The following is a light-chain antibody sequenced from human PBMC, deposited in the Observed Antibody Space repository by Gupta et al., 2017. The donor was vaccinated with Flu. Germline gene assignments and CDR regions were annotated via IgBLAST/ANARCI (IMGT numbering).Light chain of an antibody. J-gene: IGKJ1*01. CDR1: QSISNW. CDR3: QRYDSLWT. Sequence: DIQMTQSPSTLSASVGDRVTITCRASQSISNWLAWYQQKPGKVPKLLIYQASSLESGVPSRFSGSGYGTEFTLTISSLQPDDVANYYCQRYDSLWTFGQGTRVEIK. V-gene: IGKV1-5*03. CDR2: QAS.